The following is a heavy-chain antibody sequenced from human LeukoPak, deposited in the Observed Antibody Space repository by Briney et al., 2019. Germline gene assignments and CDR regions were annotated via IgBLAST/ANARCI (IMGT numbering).Heavy chain of an antibody. CDR2: INPNSGGT. D-gene: IGHD2-21*01. CDR1: GYTFTGYY. V-gene: IGHV1-2*02. Sequence: ASVKVSCKASGYTFTGYYMHWVRQAPGQGLEWMGWINPNSGGTNYAQKFQGRVTMTRDTSISTAYMELSRLRSDDTAVYYCGTHGLIEFSSPDYWGQGTLVTVSS. J-gene: IGHJ4*02. CDR3: GTHGLIEFSSPDY.